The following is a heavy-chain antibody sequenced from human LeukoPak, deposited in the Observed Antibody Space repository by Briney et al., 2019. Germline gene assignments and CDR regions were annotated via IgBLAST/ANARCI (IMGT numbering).Heavy chain of an antibody. D-gene: IGHD2-15*01. Sequence: GESLKISCKGSGYSFTSYWIGWVRPMPGKGLEWMGIIYPGDSDTRYSPSFQGQVTISADKSISTAYLQWSSLKASDTAMYYCARGNCSGGSCHGGGSAFDIWGQGTMVTVSS. CDR1: GYSFTSYW. CDR3: ARGNCSGGSCHGGGSAFDI. CDR2: IYPGDSDT. V-gene: IGHV5-51*01. J-gene: IGHJ3*02.